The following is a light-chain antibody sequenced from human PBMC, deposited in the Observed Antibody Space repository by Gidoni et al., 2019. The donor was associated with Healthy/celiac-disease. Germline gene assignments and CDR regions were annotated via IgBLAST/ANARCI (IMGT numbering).Light chain of an antibody. CDR3: QQYNSYSA. CDR1: QSISSW. Sequence: DIQMTQSPSTLSASVGDRVTITCRPSQSISSWLAWYQQKPGKAPKLLIYKASSLESGVPSRFSGSGSGTEFTLTISSLHPDDFATYYCQQYNSYSAFGQGTKVEIK. J-gene: IGKJ1*01. CDR2: KAS. V-gene: IGKV1-5*03.